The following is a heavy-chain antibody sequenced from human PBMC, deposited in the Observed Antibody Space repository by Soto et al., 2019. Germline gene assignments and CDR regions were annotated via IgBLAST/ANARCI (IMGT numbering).Heavy chain of an antibody. CDR2: IYHSGST. V-gene: IGHV4-30-2*01. CDR3: ARVTREGGSHKSAYIWFDP. CDR1: GGSISSGGYS. Sequence: SETLSLTCAVSGGSISSGGYSWSWIRQPPGKGLEWIGYIYHSGSTYYNPSLKSRVTISVDRSKNQFSLKLSSVTAADTAVYYCARVTREGGSHKSAYIWFDPWGQGTLVTVSS. J-gene: IGHJ5*02. D-gene: IGHD2-15*01.